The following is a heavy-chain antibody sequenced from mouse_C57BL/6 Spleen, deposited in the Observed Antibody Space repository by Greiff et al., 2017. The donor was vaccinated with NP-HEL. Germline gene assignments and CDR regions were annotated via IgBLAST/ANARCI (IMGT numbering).Heavy chain of an antibody. CDR2: INPNNGGT. CDR1: GYTFTDYY. D-gene: IGHD2-5*01. J-gene: IGHJ4*01. V-gene: IGHV1-26*01. CDR3: ARVGYSNLYAMDY. Sequence: EVQLQQSGPELVKPGASVKISCKASGYTFTDYYMNWVKQSHGKSLEWIGDINPNNGGTSYNQKFKGKATLTVDKSSSTAYMELRSLTSEDSAVYYCARVGYSNLYAMDYWGQGTSVTVSS.